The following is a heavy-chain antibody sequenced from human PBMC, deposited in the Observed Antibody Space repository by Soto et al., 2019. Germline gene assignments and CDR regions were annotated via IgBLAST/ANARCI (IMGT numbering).Heavy chain of an antibody. D-gene: IGHD1-26*01. J-gene: IGHJ5*02. Sequence: GGSLRLSCAASVFTFENFGMSWVRQAPGKGLEWISSISGSGLNKYYADSVKGRFTISRDNSKNTVYLELSNLRAEDTAVYHCAKNQGVELVPLATVDWFDPWGQGSVVTVSS. CDR3: AKNQGVELVPLATVDWFDP. CDR2: ISGSGLNK. V-gene: IGHV3-23*01. CDR1: VFTFENFG.